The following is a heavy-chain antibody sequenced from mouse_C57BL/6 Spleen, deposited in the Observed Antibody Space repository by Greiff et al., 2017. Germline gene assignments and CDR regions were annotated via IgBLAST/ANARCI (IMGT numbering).Heavy chain of an antibody. CDR2: INPNNGGT. CDR3: ANYDDDYVDAMDY. Sequence: EVQLQQSGPELVKPGASVKISCKASGYTFTDYYMNWVKQSHGKSLEWIGDINPNNGGTSYNQKFKGKATLTVDKSSSTAYMELRSLTSEDSAFYYCANYDDDYVDAMDYWGQGTSVTVSS. J-gene: IGHJ4*01. D-gene: IGHD2-3*01. V-gene: IGHV1-26*01. CDR1: GYTFTDYY.